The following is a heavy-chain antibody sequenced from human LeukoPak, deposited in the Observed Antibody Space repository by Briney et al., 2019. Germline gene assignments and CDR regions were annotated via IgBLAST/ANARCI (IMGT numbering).Heavy chain of an antibody. V-gene: IGHV3-20*04. CDR1: GFTFDDYG. D-gene: IGHD6-19*01. J-gene: IGHJ3*02. CDR2: INWNGGST. Sequence: GGSLRLSCAASGFTFDDYGMSWVRQAPGKGLEWVSGINWNGGSTGYADSVKGRFTISRDNAKNSLYLQMNSLRAEDTALYYCARAVAGSPNDAFDIWGQGTMVTVSS. CDR3: ARAVAGSPNDAFDI.